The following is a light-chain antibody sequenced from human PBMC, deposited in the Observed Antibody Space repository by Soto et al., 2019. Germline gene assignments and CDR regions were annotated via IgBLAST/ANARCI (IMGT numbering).Light chain of an antibody. CDR3: QQYNSAPLT. V-gene: IGKV3-15*01. J-gene: IGKJ3*01. CDR2: DAS. Sequence: EAVMTQSPATLSVSPGERPTLSCRASQSVSIYLAWYQQKPGKAPTLLIYDASTRATGIPSRFSGSGSGTEFTLTISSLQSEDFAVYYCQQYNSAPLTFGPGTKVDIK. CDR1: QSVSIY.